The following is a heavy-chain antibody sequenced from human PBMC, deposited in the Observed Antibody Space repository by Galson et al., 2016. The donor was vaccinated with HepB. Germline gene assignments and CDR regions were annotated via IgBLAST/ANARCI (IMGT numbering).Heavy chain of an antibody. V-gene: IGHV4-39*01. CDR1: GGSISASSYS. Sequence: LSLTCTVSGGSISASSYSWAWIRQPPGKGLEWFGSLSYSGSAFYNPSLKNRVTMSVDTSKNQFSLKLSSVTAADTAVYYCARHHYDFWSGSTPSDYFDYWGQGTLVTVSS. CDR3: ARHHYDFWSGSTPSDYFDY. CDR2: LSYSGSA. J-gene: IGHJ4*02. D-gene: IGHD3-3*01.